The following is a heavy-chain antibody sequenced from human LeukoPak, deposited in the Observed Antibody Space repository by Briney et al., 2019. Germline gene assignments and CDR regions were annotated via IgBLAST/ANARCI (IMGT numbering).Heavy chain of an antibody. J-gene: IGHJ3*02. CDR2: IRYDGSNK. Sequence: GGSLRLSCAASGFTFSSYGMHWVRQAPGKGLEWVAFIRYDGSNKYYADSVKGRFTISRDNSKNTLYLQMNSLRAEDTAVYYCASIAAAGTARAFDTWGQGTMVTVSS. V-gene: IGHV3-30*02. CDR3: ASIAAAGTARAFDT. CDR1: GFTFSSYG. D-gene: IGHD6-13*01.